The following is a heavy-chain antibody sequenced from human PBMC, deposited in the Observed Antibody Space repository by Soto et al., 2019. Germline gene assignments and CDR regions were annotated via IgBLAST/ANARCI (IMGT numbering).Heavy chain of an antibody. CDR1: GFTFSSYA. D-gene: IGHD6-13*01. J-gene: IGHJ5*02. CDR3: AKDLGGSSSWIDWFDP. CDR2: ISGSGGST. Sequence: PGGSLRLSCAASGFTFSSYATSWVRQAPGKGLEWVSAISGSGGSTYYADSVKGRFTISRDNSKNTLYLQMNSLRAEDTAVYYCAKDLGGSSSWIDWFDPWGQGTLVTVSS. V-gene: IGHV3-23*01.